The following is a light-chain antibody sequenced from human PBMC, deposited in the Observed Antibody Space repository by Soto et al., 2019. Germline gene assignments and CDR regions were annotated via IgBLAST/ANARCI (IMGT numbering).Light chain of an antibody. Sequence: EIVLTQSPATLSLSPGERATLSCRASQSVSSYLAWYQQKPGQAPRLLIYDASNRATGIPARFSGSGSGTDFTLYISSLEPEDFAAYYCQQRSNWPPAITFGQGKRLEI. CDR3: QQRSNWPPAIT. J-gene: IGKJ5*01. CDR1: QSVSSY. CDR2: DAS. V-gene: IGKV3-11*01.